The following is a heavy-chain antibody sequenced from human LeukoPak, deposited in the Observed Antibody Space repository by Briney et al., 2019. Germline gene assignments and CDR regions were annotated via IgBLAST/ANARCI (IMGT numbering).Heavy chain of an antibody. V-gene: IGHV3-30*03. J-gene: IGHJ6*04. CDR2: ISYDGFNK. D-gene: IGHD3-3*01. CDR1: GFSFSSYA. Sequence: GNSLRLSCAASGFSFSSYAMHWVRQAPGKGLEWVAVISYDGFNKYYADSMKGRFTISSDYAKDSVSLQMDGLRAEDSDVYQCVRESDVWSRPGIGRPLDVWGKGTPGTVSS. CDR3: VRESDVWSRPGIGRPLDV.